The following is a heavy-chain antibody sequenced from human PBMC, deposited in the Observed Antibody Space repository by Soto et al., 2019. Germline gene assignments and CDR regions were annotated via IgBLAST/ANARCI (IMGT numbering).Heavy chain of an antibody. Sequence: QVQLVESGGGVVQPGRSLRLSCAASGFTFSSYAMHWVRQAPGKGLEWVAVISYDGSNKYYADSVKGRFTISRDNSKNTLYLQMNSLRAEDTAVYYCARELEGNWFDPWGQGTLVTVSS. J-gene: IGHJ5*02. CDR3: ARELEGNWFDP. V-gene: IGHV3-30-3*01. CDR2: ISYDGSNK. CDR1: GFTFSSYA.